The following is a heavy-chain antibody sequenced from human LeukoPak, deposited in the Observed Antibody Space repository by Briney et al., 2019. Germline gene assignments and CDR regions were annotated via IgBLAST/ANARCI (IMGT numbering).Heavy chain of an antibody. CDR3: TSQKDYYIKY. CDR1: GFTFSSYA. V-gene: IGHV3-23*01. Sequence: GGSLRLSCAASGFTFSSYAMSWVRQAPGKGLEWVSAISGSGGSTYYADSVKGRFTISRDNSKNTLYLQMNSLRAEDTAVYYCTSQKDYYIKYWGQGTLVTVSS. J-gene: IGHJ4*02. D-gene: IGHD3-10*01. CDR2: ISGSGGST.